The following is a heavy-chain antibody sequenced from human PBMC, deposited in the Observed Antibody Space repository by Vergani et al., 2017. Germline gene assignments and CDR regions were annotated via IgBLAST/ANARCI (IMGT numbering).Heavy chain of an antibody. Sequence: QVQLVQSGAEVKKPGASVKVACKASGYTSSDTNMHWVGQAPGQGLAWMGWINPTSGGTNYAQKFQGRAPMTRDTSISTAYMEVSRLRYDDTAVYYCARDKAVVLGATGGYYHGMDVWGQGTTVTVSS. V-gene: IGHV1-2*02. J-gene: IGHJ6*02. CDR3: ARDKAVVLGATGGYYHGMDV. CDR2: INPTSGGT. CDR1: GYTSSDTN. D-gene: IGHD1-26*01.